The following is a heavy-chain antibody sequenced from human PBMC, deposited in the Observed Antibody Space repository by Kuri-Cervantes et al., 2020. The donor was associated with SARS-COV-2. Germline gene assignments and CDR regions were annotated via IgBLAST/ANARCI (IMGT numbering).Heavy chain of an antibody. D-gene: IGHD6-19*01. CDR2: IKQDGSEK. Sequence: GESLKISCAASGFTFSSYWMSWVRQAPGKGLEWVANIKQDGSEKYYVDSVKGRFTISRDNAKNSLYLQMNSLRAEDTAVYYCARIPGYSSGWLAFDIWGQGTMVTDSS. V-gene: IGHV3-7*04. CDR3: ARIPGYSSGWLAFDI. J-gene: IGHJ3*02. CDR1: GFTFSSYW.